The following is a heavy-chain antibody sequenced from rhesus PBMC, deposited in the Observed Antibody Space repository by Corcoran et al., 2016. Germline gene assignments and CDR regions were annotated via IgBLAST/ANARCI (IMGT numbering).Heavy chain of an antibody. V-gene: IGHV4-160*01. J-gene: IGHJ3*01. Sequence: QVQLQESGPGLVKPSETLSLTCAVSGGSISSNYWSWIRQAPGKGLEGIGRINGRVRSTATNPPPKSRVTISTDTSKNQFALKLSSVTAADTAVYYCARGRYSGYSKGDAFDFWGQGLRVTVSS. CDR3: ARGRYSGYSKGDAFDF. D-gene: IGHD5-24*01. CDR2: INGRVRST. CDR1: GGSISSNY.